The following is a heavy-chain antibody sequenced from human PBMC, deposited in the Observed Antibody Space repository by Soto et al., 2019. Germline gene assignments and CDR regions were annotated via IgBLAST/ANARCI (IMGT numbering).Heavy chain of an antibody. Sequence: QVQLQESGPGLVKPSGTLSLTCAVSGGSISSSNWWSWVRQPPGKGLEWIGEIYHSGSTNYNPSLTSRVTISVDKSKNPFSLKLSSVTAADTAVYYCASVRGVYYYAMDVWGQGTTVTVSS. V-gene: IGHV4-4*02. CDR2: IYHSGST. CDR3: ASVRGVYYYAMDV. CDR1: GGSISSSNW. J-gene: IGHJ6*02. D-gene: IGHD3-10*02.